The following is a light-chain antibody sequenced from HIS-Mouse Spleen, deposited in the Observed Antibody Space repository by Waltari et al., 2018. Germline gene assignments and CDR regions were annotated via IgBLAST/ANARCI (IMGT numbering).Light chain of an antibody. J-gene: IGLJ1*01. CDR2: GKN. CDR1: SLRSYY. Sequence: SSELTQDPAVSVALGQPVRITCQGDSLRSYYASGYQHKPGQAPVLVIYGKNNRPSGIPDRFSGSSSGNTASLTITGAQAEDEADYYCNSRDSSGNHLSVFGTGTKVTVL. CDR3: NSRDSSGNHLSV. V-gene: IGLV3-19*01.